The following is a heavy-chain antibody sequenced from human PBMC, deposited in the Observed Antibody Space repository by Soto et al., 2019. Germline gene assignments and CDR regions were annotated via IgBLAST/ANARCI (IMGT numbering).Heavy chain of an antibody. CDR2: ISGSGGST. CDR1: GFTFSSYA. D-gene: IGHD3-3*01. J-gene: IGHJ4*02. Sequence: EGSLRLSFAASGFTFSSYAMSWVRQAPGKGLEWVSAISGSGGSTYYEDSVKVRFTISRDNSKNTLYLQMNSLSAEDTAVYYCAKEPFSSDIWSGHSVXRGQGTRVTASX. V-gene: IGHV3-23*01. CDR3: AKEPFSSDIWSGHSVX.